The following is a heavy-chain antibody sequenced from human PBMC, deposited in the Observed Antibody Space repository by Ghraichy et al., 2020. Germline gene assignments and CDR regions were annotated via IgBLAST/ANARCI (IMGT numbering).Heavy chain of an antibody. D-gene: IGHD3-16*01. V-gene: IGHV3-64D*08. J-gene: IGHJ4*02. CDR1: GFTLSSYA. CDR2: ISSNGGTT. CDR3: VKDRRSKIGGFEY. Sequence: GGSLRLSCSASGFTLSSYAMHWVRQAPGKGLEYVSAISSNGGTTYYADSVKGRFTISRDNSKNTLYLQMSSLRAEDTAVYYCVKDRRSKIGGFEYWGQGTLVTVSS.